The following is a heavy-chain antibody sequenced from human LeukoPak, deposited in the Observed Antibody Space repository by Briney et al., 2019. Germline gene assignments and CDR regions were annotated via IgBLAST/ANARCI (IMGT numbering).Heavy chain of an antibody. V-gene: IGHV3-23*01. D-gene: IGHD3-9*01. CDR1: GFTFSNYA. J-gene: IGHJ4*02. Sequence: PGGSLRLSCTASGFTFSNYAMSWVRQAPGKGLEWVSAISGSGGSTFNADSVRGRFTISRDNSKNTLYLQMNSLRAEDTAIYCCAKDVFELYDIYDHWGQGTLVTVSS. CDR3: AKDVFELYDIYDH. CDR2: ISGSGGST.